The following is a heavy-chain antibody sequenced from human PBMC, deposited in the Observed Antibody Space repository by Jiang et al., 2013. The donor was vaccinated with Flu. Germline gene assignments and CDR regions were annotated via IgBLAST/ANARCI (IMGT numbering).Heavy chain of an antibody. CDR3: ARAKLGAILDC. CDR1: GDSVSSDTDA. J-gene: IGHJ4*02. D-gene: IGHD1-26*01. V-gene: IGHV6-1*01. CDR2: TYYRSKWSN. Sequence: GPGLVKPSQTLSLTCAVSGDSVSSDTDAWNWFRQSPSRGLEWLGRTYYRSKWSNDYAASVKGRMTINPDTSKNQFSLHLNSVTPEDTAVYYCARAKLGAILDCWGQGTLVTVSS.